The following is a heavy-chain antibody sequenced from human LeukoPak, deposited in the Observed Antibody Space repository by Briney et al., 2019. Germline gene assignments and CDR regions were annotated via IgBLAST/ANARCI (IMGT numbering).Heavy chain of an antibody. J-gene: IGHJ4*02. Sequence: SGPTLVKPTQTLTLTCTFSGFSLSTNGVGVGWIRQPPGKALEWLALIYWDDDKRYSPSLKSRLTITKDTSKNQVVLTMTNMDPVDTATYYCAHRRGVILYFDYWGQGTLVTVSS. CDR3: AHRRGVILYFDY. CDR2: IYWDDDK. CDR1: GFSLSTNGVG. D-gene: IGHD3-16*01. V-gene: IGHV2-5*02.